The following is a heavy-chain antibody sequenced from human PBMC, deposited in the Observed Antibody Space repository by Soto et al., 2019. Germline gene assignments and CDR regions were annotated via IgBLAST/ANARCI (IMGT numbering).Heavy chain of an antibody. CDR2: IYHSGST. J-gene: IGHJ4*02. D-gene: IGHD4-17*01. CDR3: ARSSRLVDYGDYLSFDY. Sequence: QVQLQESGPGLVKPSGTLSLTCAVSSGSISSSNWWSWVRQPPGKGLEWIGEIYHSGSTNYNPSLKSRVTTSVDKSKNQFSLKLSSVTAADTAVYYCARSSRLVDYGDYLSFDYWGQGTLVTVSS. V-gene: IGHV4-4*02. CDR1: SGSISSSNW.